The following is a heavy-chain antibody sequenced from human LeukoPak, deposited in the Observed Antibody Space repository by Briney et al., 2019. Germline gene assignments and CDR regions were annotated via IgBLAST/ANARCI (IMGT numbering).Heavy chain of an antibody. V-gene: IGHV4-61*02. J-gene: IGHJ4*02. CDR1: GGSISSGSYY. CDR3: ARDYYDSSGYYFY. Sequence: PSQTLSLTCTVSGGSISSGSYYWSWIRQPAGKGLEWIGRIYTSGSTNYNPSLTSRVTISVDTSKNQFSLKLSSVTAADTAVYYCARDYYDSSGYYFYWGQGTLVTVSS. CDR2: IYTSGST. D-gene: IGHD3-22*01.